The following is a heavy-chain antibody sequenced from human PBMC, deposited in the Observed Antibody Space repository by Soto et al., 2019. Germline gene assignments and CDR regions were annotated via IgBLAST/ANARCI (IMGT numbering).Heavy chain of an antibody. Sequence: SETLSLTCTVSGGSISSYYWSWIRQPPGKGLEWIGYIYYSGSTNYNPSLKSRVTISVDTSKNQFSLKLSSVTAADTAVYYCARTDSRYYGMDVWGQGTTVTVSS. V-gene: IGHV4-59*01. CDR1: GGSISSYY. D-gene: IGHD3-22*01. CDR3: ARTDSRYYGMDV. J-gene: IGHJ6*02. CDR2: IYYSGST.